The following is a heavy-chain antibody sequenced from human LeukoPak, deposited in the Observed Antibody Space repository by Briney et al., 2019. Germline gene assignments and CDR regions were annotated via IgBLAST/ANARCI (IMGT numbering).Heavy chain of an antibody. CDR2: INPTTDGT. J-gene: IGHJ1*01. CDR3: ARTASGSRPVLGVQPSLFQY. Sequence: GASVRVSCTASGYSFTGYYMHWVRQAPGKGLEWMGWINPTTDGTNYAPTFQGRITLTRDTSITTAYMELSRLRSDDTAVYYCARTASGSRPVLGVQPSLFQYWGQGTLVTVS. V-gene: IGHV1-2*02. CDR1: GYSFTGYY. D-gene: IGHD6-13*01.